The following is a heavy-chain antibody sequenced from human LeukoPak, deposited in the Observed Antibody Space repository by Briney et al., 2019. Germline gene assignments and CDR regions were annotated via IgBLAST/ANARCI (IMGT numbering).Heavy chain of an antibody. CDR3: TRGDSSGYRDAFDI. J-gene: IGHJ3*02. Sequence: SETLSLTCTVSGGSISSYYWSWIRQPPGKGLEWIGYIYYSGSTNYNPSLKSRVTISVDTSTNQFSLKLSSVTVADTAVYYCTRGDSSGYRDAFDIWGQGTMVTVSS. CDR1: GGSISSYY. CDR2: IYYSGST. D-gene: IGHD3-22*01. V-gene: IGHV4-59*08.